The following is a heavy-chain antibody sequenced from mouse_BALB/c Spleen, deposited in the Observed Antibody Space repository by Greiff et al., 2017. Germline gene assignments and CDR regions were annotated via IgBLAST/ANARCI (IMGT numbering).Heavy chain of an antibody. D-gene: IGHD4-1*02. Sequence: EVKLMESGGGLVKPGGSLKLSCAASGFTFSSYAMSWVRQSPEKRLEWVAEISSGGSYTYYPDTVTGRFTISRDNAKNTLYLEMSSLRSEDTAMYYCARDPQLGWYFDVWGAGTTVTVSS. CDR3: ARDPQLGWYFDV. V-gene: IGHV5-9-4*01. CDR2: ISSGGSYT. CDR1: GFTFSSYA. J-gene: IGHJ1*01.